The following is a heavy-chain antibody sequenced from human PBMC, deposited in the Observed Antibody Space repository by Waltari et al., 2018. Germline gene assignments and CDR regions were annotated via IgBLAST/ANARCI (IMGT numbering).Heavy chain of an antibody. J-gene: IGHJ4*02. Sequence: QVQLVQSGAEVKKPGASVKVSCKASGYTFTGYYMHWVRQAPGQGLEWMGRIIPIFGTANYAQKFQGRVTITADKSTSTAYMELSSLRSEDTAVYYCAREIGWQWLVRYYFDYWGQGTLVTVSS. CDR1: GYTFTGYY. CDR3: AREIGWQWLVRYYFDY. D-gene: IGHD6-19*01. CDR2: IIPIFGTA. V-gene: IGHV1-69*06.